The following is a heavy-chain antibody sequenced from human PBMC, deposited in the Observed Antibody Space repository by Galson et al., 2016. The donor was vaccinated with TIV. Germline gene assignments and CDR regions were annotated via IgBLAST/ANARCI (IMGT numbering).Heavy chain of an antibody. V-gene: IGHV3-23*01. D-gene: IGHD4-11*01. CDR2: VTGSGGST. Sequence: SLRLSCAASGFTFNSYAMTWVRQAPGKGLEWVSTVTGSGGSTYSGGSTFYADSVRGRFTISRDNSKNTLYLQMNSLRGEDAAVYYCARRGNYLADAFDIWGQGTVVTVSS. J-gene: IGHJ3*02. CDR3: ARRGNYLADAFDI. CDR1: GFTFNSYA.